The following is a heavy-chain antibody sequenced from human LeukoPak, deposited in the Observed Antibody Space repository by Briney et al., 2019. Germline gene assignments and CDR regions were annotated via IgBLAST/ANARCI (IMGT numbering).Heavy chain of an antibody. Sequence: SETLSLTCTVSGGSISSSSYYWGWIRQPPGKGLEWIGSIYYSGSTYYNPSLKSRVTISVDTSKNQFSLKLSSVTAADTAVYYCARDSTITIFGVAQYYFDYWGQGTLVTVSS. CDR3: ARDSTITIFGVAQYYFDY. CDR1: GGSISSSSYY. CDR2: IYYSGST. D-gene: IGHD3-3*01. V-gene: IGHV4-39*02. J-gene: IGHJ4*02.